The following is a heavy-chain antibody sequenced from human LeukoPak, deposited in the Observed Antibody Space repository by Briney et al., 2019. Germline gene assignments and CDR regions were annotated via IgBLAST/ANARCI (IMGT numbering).Heavy chain of an antibody. Sequence: GGSLRLSCATSGFTFSSYSMNWVRQAPGKGLEWVSYIRSSGDMIYYADSVKGRFTISRDNAKNSVYLQMNSLRDEDTAVYYCGRDPDALDYWGQGTQVTVSS. J-gene: IGHJ4*02. V-gene: IGHV3-48*02. CDR1: GFTFSSYS. CDR2: IRSSGDMI. CDR3: GRDPDALDY.